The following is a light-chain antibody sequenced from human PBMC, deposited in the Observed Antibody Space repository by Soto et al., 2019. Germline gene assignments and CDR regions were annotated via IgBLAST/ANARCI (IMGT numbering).Light chain of an antibody. V-gene: IGLV4-69*01. CDR1: SGHSNYA. CDR3: QTWDTGISVV. Sequence: QLVLTQSPSASASLGASVKLTCTLSSGHSNYAIAWHQQQPEKGPRYLMKLNNDGSHSKGDGIPDRFSGSSSGAERYPTISSLQSEDESDYYCQTWDTGISVVFGGGTKLTVL. J-gene: IGLJ2*01. CDR2: LNNDGSH.